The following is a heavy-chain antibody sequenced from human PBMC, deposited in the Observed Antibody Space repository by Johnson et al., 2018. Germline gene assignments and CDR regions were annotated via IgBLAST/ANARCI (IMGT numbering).Heavy chain of an antibody. CDR2: IKKKTDGGTA. Sequence: SGRSLRLSCAASGFTINNAWMNWVRQATGKGLEWVGHIKKKTDGGTADYTAPVKGRFTISRNDSKNTLYLQMNSLRAEDTAVYYCAKRWLGYIQHWGQGTLVTVSS. CDR3: AKRWLGYIQH. CDR1: GFTINNAW. V-gene: IGHV3-15*07. D-gene: IGHD2-15*01. J-gene: IGHJ1*01.